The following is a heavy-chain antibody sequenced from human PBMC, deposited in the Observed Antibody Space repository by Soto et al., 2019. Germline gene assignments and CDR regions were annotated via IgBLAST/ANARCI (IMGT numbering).Heavy chain of an antibody. CDR1: GFSFSISP. CDR3: ARDPKTSGGQHWAFNYFDS. D-gene: IGHD7-27*01. J-gene: IGHJ4*02. Sequence: PGGSLRLSCAASGFSFSISPMHWVRQAPGKGPEWVALISYDGTNKFYADSVKGRFTISRDNSKSTLYLQVDSLRPEDAAVYYCARDPKTSGGQHWAFNYFDSWGQGTPVTVS. CDR2: ISYDGTNK. V-gene: IGHV3-30-3*01.